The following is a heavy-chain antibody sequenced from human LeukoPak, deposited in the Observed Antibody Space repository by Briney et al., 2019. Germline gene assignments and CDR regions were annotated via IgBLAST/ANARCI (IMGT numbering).Heavy chain of an antibody. CDR1: GHTFTSYD. J-gene: IGHJ3*02. Sequence: ASVKVSCKVSGHTFTSYDINWVRQATGQGLEWMGWMNPNSGNTGYAQKFQGRVTMTRNTSISTAYMELSSLRSEDTAVYYCAADWGHGAFDIWGQGTMVTVSS. V-gene: IGHV1-8*01. CDR3: AADWGHGAFDI. CDR2: MNPNSGNT. D-gene: IGHD3-16*01.